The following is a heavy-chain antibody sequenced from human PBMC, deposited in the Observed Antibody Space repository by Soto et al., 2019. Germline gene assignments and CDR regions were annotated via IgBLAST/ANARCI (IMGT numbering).Heavy chain of an antibody. CDR2: ISWTSGTK. CDR3: AKDTRPSLYTSSWFDH. Sequence: EVQLVESGGDVVQSGRSLRLSCVVSGFTFDNYAMHWVRHAPGKGLEWVSGISWTSGTKEYADSVKGRFTISKDNAKNSPRPQMSTLGAEDSACYYCAKDTRPSLYTSSWFDHWGQGALVTVSS. D-gene: IGHD6-13*01. CDR1: GFTFDNYA. J-gene: IGHJ5*02. V-gene: IGHV3-9*01.